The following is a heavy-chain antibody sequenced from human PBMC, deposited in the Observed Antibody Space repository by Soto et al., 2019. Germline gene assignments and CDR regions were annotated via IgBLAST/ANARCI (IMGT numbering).Heavy chain of an antibody. V-gene: IGHV3-23*01. CDR2: ISGSGGST. J-gene: IGHJ1*01. CDR3: AKDDWETVDYVSYFQH. Sequence: GGSLRLSCAASGFTFSSYAMSWVRQAPGKGLEWVSAISGSGGSTYYADSVKGRFTISRDNSKNTLYLQMNSLRAEDTAVYYCAKDDWETVDYVSYFQHWGQGTLVTVSS. D-gene: IGHD4-17*01. CDR1: GFTFSSYA.